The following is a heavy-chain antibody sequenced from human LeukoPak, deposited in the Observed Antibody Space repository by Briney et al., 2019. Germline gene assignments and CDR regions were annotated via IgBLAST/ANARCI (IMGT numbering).Heavy chain of an antibody. CDR3: AREAYCGGDCYSGFDY. V-gene: IGHV4-34*01. CDR2: INHSGST. J-gene: IGHJ4*02. D-gene: IGHD2-21*02. Sequence: SETLSLTCAVYGGSFSGYYWSWIRQPPGKGLEWIGEINHSGSTNYNPSLKSRVTISVDTSKNQFSLKLSSMTAADTAVYYCAREAYCGGDCYSGFDYWGQGTLVTVSS. CDR1: GGSFSGYY.